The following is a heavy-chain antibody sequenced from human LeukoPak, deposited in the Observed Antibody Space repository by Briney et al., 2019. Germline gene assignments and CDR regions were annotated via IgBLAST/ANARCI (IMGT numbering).Heavy chain of an antibody. CDR3: ARGLAAAGPHFDY. D-gene: IGHD6-13*01. J-gene: IGHJ4*02. CDR1: GGSFSGYY. V-gene: IGHV4-34*01. CDR2: INHSGST. Sequence: PSETLSLTCAVYGGSFSGYYWSWIRQPPGKGLEWIGEINHSGSTNYNPSLKGRVTISVDTSKNQFSLKLSSVTAADTAVYYCARGLAAAGPHFDYWGQGTLVTVSS.